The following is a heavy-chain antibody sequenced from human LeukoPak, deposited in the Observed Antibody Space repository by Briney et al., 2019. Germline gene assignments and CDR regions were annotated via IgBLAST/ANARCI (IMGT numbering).Heavy chain of an antibody. V-gene: IGHV4-59*01. CDR3: ARGRLYYYMDV. CDR1: GGSLNDYF. Sequence: SETLSLTCTVSGGSLNDYFWDWIRQAPGKGLEWIGNIYCRGDTNYNDSLKGRLTVSLDTSKNHFSLKLTSVTAADTDVYYCARGRLYYYMDVWGEGTTVTVSS. D-gene: IGHD2-21*01. CDR2: IYCRGDT. J-gene: IGHJ6*03.